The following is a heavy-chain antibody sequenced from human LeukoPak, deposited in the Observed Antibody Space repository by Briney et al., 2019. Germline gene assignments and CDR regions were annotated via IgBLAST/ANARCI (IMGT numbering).Heavy chain of an antibody. D-gene: IGHD2-2*01. V-gene: IGHV5-51*01. CDR1: GYSFTNYW. CDR2: IYPGDSDA. Sequence: GESLKISCKGSGYSFTNYWIGWVRQMPGKGLEWMGIIYPGDSDARYSPSFHGQVTISADNSISTAYLQWSSLKASDTAMYYCARAHTLDRITKYYFDYWGQGTLVTVSS. J-gene: IGHJ4*02. CDR3: ARAHTLDRITKYYFDY.